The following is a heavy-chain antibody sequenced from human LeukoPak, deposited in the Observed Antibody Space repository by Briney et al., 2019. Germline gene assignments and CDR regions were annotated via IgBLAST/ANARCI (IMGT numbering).Heavy chain of an antibody. V-gene: IGHV1-2*06. D-gene: IGHD6-19*01. CDR1: GYTFMDYS. CDR2: ITANTGDT. Sequence: ASVKVSCKASGYTFMDYSVHWVRQAPGQGLEWMGRITANTGDTFSAHKYQGRVTMTRYTSINTAYMELNRLTSDDTAIYYCARGGGGSGCKYDFDYWGQGTPVTVSS. CDR3: ARGGGGSGCKYDFDY. J-gene: IGHJ4*02.